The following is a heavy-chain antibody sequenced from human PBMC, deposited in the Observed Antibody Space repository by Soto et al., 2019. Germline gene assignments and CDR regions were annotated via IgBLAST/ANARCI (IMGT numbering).Heavy chain of an antibody. CDR2: TYYRSKWYN. D-gene: IGHD6-6*01. CDR1: GDSVSSNSAA. V-gene: IGHV6-1*01. J-gene: IGHJ6*02. CDR3: ARETEYSSSAGMAV. Sequence: SQTLSLTCAIPGDSVSSNSAAWNWIRQSPSRGLEWLGRTYYRSKWYNDYAVSVKSRITINPDTSKNQFSLQLNSVTPEDTAVYFCARETEYSSSAGMAVWGQGTTVTVS.